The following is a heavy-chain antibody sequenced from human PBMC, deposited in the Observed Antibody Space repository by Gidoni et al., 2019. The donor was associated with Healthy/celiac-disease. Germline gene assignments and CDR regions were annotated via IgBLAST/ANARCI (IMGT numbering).Heavy chain of an antibody. J-gene: IGHJ4*02. CDR3: AGYSSGWQDY. CDR1: GGSISSSSYY. V-gene: IGHV4-39*01. CDR2: IYYSGSP. Sequence: QLQLQESGPGLVKPSETLSLTCTVSGGSISSSSYYQGWIRQPPGKGLEWIGSIYYSGSPYYNPSLKSRVTISVDTSKNQFSLKLSSVTAADTAVYYCAGYSSGWQDYWGQGTLVTVSS. D-gene: IGHD6-19*01.